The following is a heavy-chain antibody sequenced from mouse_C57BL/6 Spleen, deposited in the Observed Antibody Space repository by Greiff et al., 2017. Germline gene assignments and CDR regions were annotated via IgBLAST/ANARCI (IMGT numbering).Heavy chain of an antibody. J-gene: IGHJ4*01. CDR2: ISSGSSTS. CDR1: GFTFSDYG. V-gene: IGHV5-17*01. Sequence: EVKLVESGGGLVKPGGSLKLSCAASGFTFSDYGMHWVRQAPEKGLEWVAYISSGSSTSYYADTVKGRFTISRDNAKNTLFLQMTSLRSEATAMYYCARGRYYAMDYWGQGTSVTVSS. CDR3: ARGRYYAMDY.